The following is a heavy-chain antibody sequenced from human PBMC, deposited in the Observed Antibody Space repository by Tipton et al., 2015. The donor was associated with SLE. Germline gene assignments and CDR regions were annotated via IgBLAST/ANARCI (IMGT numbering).Heavy chain of an antibody. CDR3: ARDMRHPPGIAAAGNLFDY. CDR1: GGSISSHY. CDR2: IYYSGST. V-gene: IGHV4-59*11. D-gene: IGHD6-13*01. Sequence: TLSLTCTVSGGSISSHYWSWIRQPPGTGLEWMGYIYYSGSTYYNPSLKSRVTISVDTSKNQFSLKLSSVTAADTAVYYCARDMRHPPGIAAAGNLFDYWGQGTLVTVSS. J-gene: IGHJ4*02.